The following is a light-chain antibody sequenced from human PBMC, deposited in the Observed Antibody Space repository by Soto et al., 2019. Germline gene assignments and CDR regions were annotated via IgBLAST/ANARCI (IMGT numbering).Light chain of an antibody. CDR1: NSNLGAGYD. Sequence: QLVLTQPPSVSGAPGQRVTISCTGNNSNLGAGYDVHWYQQLPGAAPKLVIFGNRNRPSGVPERFSGSKSGTSASLAITGLQAEDEADYYCSSYAGSNIVVFGGGTKLTVL. V-gene: IGLV1-40*01. CDR2: GNR. J-gene: IGLJ2*01. CDR3: SSYAGSNIVV.